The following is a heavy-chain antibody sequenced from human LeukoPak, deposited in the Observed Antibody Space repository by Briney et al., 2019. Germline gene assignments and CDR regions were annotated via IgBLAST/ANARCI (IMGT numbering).Heavy chain of an antibody. CDR1: GGSISSYY. CDR3: ARRSIVGATVYWYFDL. J-gene: IGHJ2*01. D-gene: IGHD1-26*01. V-gene: IGHV4-59*06. Sequence: SETLSLTCTVSGGSISSYYWSWIRQPPGKGLEWIGYIYYSGSTYYNPSLKSRVTISVDTSKNQFSLKLTSVTAADTAVYYCARRSIVGATVYWYFDLWGRGTLVTVSS. CDR2: IYYSGST.